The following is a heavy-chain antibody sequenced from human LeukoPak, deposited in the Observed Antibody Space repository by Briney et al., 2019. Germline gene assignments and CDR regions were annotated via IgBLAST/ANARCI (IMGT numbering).Heavy chain of an antibody. V-gene: IGHV4-4*07. J-gene: IGHJ4*02. CDR1: GGSITDSF. CDR3: ARRLRGPNSSGWYHDY. CDR2: IYSSGIT. Sequence: SETLSLTCTVSGGSITDSFWTWIRQPAGKGLEWIGRIYSSGITNCSPSLKSRVTMSVDTSKNQFSLKLSSVTAADTAVYYCARRLRGPNSSGWYHDYWGQGTLVTVSS. D-gene: IGHD6-19*01.